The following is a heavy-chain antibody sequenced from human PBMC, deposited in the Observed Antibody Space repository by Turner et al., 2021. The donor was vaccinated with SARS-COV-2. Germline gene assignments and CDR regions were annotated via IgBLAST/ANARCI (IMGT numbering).Heavy chain of an antibody. J-gene: IGHJ6*02. Sequence: QGQLQESVPVLVRSSETLTLSCTVSGGSSSSKSWGWIRQSPGWGLECIGYVYNTGSIDYNPTLRTRVTISVDTSKNQLSLNLISMTAADTAVYYCARHQGSTRGYDHGMNVWGQGTAVIVSS. CDR3: ARHQGSTRGYDHGMNV. D-gene: IGHD1-1*01. V-gene: IGHV4-59*08. CDR1: GGSSSSKS. CDR2: VYNTGSI.